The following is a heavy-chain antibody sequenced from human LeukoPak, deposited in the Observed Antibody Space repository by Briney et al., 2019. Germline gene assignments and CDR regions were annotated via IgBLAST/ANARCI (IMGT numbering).Heavy chain of an antibody. D-gene: IGHD6-6*01. CDR2: IRHDGSNK. V-gene: IGHV3-30*02. CDR1: GFAFSSYG. CDR3: AKVPLEYSSSPSNWFDP. J-gene: IGHJ5*02. Sequence: QSGGSLRLSCAASGFAFSSYGMHWVRQAPGKGLEWVAFIRHDGSNKYYADSVKGRFTISRDNSKNTLYLQMNSLRAEDTAVYYCAKVPLEYSSSPSNWFDPWGQGTLVTVSS.